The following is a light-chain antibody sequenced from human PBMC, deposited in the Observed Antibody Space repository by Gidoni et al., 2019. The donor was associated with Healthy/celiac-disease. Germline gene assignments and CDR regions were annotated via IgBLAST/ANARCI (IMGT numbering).Light chain of an antibody. CDR3: QQRSNWPLLT. Sequence: EIVLTQSPATLSLSPGERATLSCRASQSVSSYLAWYQQKPGQAPRLLIYDASNRATGIPARFSGSGSGTDFTLTISSLEPEEFAVYYCQQRSNWPLLTFXGXTKVXIK. J-gene: IGKJ4*01. V-gene: IGKV3-11*01. CDR1: QSVSSY. CDR2: DAS.